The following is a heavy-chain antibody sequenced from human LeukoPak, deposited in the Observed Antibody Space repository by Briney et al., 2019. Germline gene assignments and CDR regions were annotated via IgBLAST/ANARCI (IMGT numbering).Heavy chain of an antibody. D-gene: IGHD1-14*01. CDR3: VRGTQIDV. J-gene: IGHJ6*02. CDR1: GFTVSGNY. CDR2: ISSDGSST. Sequence: GGPLRLSCAASGFTVSGNYMSWVRQPPGKGLVWVSRISSDGSSTNYADSVKGRFPITRDNAKNTLYLQMNRLRAEDTAVYYCVRGTQIDVCGQGTTFT. V-gene: IGHV3-74*01.